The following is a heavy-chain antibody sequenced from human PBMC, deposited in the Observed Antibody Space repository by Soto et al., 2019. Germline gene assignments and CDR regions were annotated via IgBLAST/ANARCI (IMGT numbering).Heavy chain of an antibody. Sequence: SETLSLTCTVSGGSISSSSYYWGWIRQPPGKGLEWIGSIYYSGSTYYNPSLKSRVTISVDTSKNQFSLKLSSVTAADTAVYYCARQAVSSSLDVNWFDPWGQGTLVTVSS. CDR3: ARQAVSSSLDVNWFDP. J-gene: IGHJ5*02. CDR2: IYYSGST. CDR1: GGSISSSSYY. V-gene: IGHV4-39*01. D-gene: IGHD6-13*01.